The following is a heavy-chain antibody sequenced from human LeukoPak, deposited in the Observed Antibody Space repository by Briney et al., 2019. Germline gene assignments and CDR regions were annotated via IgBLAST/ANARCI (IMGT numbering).Heavy chain of an antibody. CDR1: RFTFSSYA. V-gene: IGHV3-64*01. CDR3: ARGEDGYNPSDAFDI. Sequence: PGGSLRLSCAASRFTFSSYAMHWVRQAPGKGLEYVSAISSNGGSTYYANSVKGRFTISRDNSKNTLYLQMGSLRAEDMAVYYCARGEDGYNPSDAFDIWGQGTMVTVSS. D-gene: IGHD5-24*01. CDR2: ISSNGGST. J-gene: IGHJ3*02.